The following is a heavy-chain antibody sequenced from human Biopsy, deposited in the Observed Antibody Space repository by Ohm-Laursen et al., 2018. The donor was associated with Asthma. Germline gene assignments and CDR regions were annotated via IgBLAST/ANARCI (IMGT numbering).Heavy chain of an antibody. V-gene: IGHV3-53*01. D-gene: IGHD3-3*01. CDR3: AKGYYTSSWSRSWFDP. CDR1: GFTVSTNG. CDR2: IYSGGGT. J-gene: IGHJ5*02. Sequence: SLRLSCTASGFTVSTNGMSWVRQPPGKGLEWVSVIYSGGGTYYADSVKGRFTISRDNSENTLYLQMHTLRAEDTAVYYCAKGYYTSSWSRSWFDPWGQGTLVTVSS.